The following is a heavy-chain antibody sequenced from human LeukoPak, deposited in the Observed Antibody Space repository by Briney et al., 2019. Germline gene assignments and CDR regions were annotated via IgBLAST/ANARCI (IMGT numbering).Heavy chain of an antibody. D-gene: IGHD6-13*01. Sequence: ASVKVSCKVSGYTFTSYAMHWVRQAPGQRLEWMGWINAGNGNTKYSQKFQGRVTITRDTSASTAYMELSSLRSEDTAVYYCAREWFGSSWEEGLDWGQGTLVTVSS. V-gene: IGHV1-3*01. CDR1: GYTFTSYA. CDR3: AREWFGSSWEEGLD. J-gene: IGHJ4*02. CDR2: INAGNGNT.